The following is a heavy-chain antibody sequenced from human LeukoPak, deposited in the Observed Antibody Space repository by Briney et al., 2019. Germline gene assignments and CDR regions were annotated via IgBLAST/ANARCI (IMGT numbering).Heavy chain of an antibody. D-gene: IGHD5-12*01. J-gene: IGHJ4*02. CDR3: AREATYSGYDYYFDY. CDR1: GFTFSSYG. V-gene: IGHV3-33*01. CDR2: IWYDGSNK. Sequence: GGSLRLSCAASGFTFSSYGMHWVRQAPGKGLEWVAVIWYDGSNKYYADSVKGRFTIPRDNSKSTLYLQMNRLRAEDTAVYYCAREATYSGYDYYFDYWGQGTLVTVSS.